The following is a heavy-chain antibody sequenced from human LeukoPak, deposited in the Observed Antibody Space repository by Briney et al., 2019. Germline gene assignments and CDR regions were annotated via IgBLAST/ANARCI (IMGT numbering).Heavy chain of an antibody. Sequence: GRSLRLSCAASGFTFSSYGMHWVRQAPGKGLEWVAVIWYDGSNKYYADSVKGRFTTSRDNSKNTLYLQMNSLRAEDTAVYYCAKDLEVETSMITDYWGQGTLVTVSS. CDR2: IWYDGSNK. CDR1: GFTFSSYG. D-gene: IGHD5-18*01. J-gene: IGHJ4*02. CDR3: AKDLEVETSMITDY. V-gene: IGHV3-33*06.